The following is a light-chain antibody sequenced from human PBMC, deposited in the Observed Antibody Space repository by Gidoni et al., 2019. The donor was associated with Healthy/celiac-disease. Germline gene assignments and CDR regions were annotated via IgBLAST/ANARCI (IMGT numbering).Light chain of an antibody. V-gene: IGKV3-11*01. CDR3: QQRSNWPLT. CDR2: DAS. J-gene: IGKJ4*01. CDR1: QSVSSY. Sequence: EIVLTQCPATLSLSPGERATLSCRASQSVSSYLAWYQQKPGQAPRLLIYDASNRATDIPARFSGSGSGTDFTLTISSLEPEDFAVYYCQQRSNWPLTFXGXTKVEIK.